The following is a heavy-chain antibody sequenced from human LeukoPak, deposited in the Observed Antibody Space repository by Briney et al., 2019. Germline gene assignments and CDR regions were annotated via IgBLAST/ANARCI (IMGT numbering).Heavy chain of an antibody. CDR3: STHTDITVLKYSFDY. D-gene: IGHD1-20*01. Sequence: PGGSLRLSCAASGLTFDKAWMNWVRQAPGKGLEWVGRLSSKTHGGTTDYAAPAKGRFTISRDDSKNTLFLEMNSLKTEDTAVYYCSTHTDITVLKYSFDYWGQGTLVTVSS. J-gene: IGHJ4*02. V-gene: IGHV3-15*01. CDR1: GLTFDKAW. CDR2: LSSKTHGGTT.